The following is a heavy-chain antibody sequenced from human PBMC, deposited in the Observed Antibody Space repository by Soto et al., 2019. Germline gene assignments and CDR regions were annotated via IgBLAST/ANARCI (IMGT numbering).Heavy chain of an antibody. V-gene: IGHV4-59*01. CDR2: IYSSGST. J-gene: IGHJ4*02. D-gene: IGHD5-18*01. Sequence: SETLSLTCTVSGGSISSYYWSWIRRPPGKGLEWIGYIYSSGSTHYNPSLQSRVTISIDTSKNQVSLKVNSVTAADTAVYYCARDHPHSYGVYYFDYWGQGTPVTVSS. CDR1: GGSISSYY. CDR3: ARDHPHSYGVYYFDY.